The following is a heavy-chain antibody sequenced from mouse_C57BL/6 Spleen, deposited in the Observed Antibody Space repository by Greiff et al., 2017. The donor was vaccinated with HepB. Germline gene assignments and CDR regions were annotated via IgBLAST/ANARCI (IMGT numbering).Heavy chain of an antibody. V-gene: IGHV1-66*01. J-gene: IGHJ4*01. CDR1: GYSFTSYY. Sequence: VQLQQSGPELVKPGASVKISCKASGYSFTSYYIHWVKQRPGQGLEWIGWIYPGSGNTKYNEKFKGKATLTADTSSSTAYMQLSSLTSEDSAVYYCARSLDYYAMDYWGQGTSVTVSS. CDR3: ARSLDYYAMDY. CDR2: IYPGSGNT.